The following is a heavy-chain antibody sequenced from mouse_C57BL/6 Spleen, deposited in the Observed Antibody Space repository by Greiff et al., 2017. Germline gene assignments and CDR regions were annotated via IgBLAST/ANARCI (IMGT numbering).Heavy chain of an antibody. Sequence: EVQLQQSGPELVKPGASVKMSCKASGYTFTDYNMHWVKQSHGKSLEWIGYINPNNGGTSYNQKFKGKATLTVNKSSSPAYMELRSLTSEDSAVYYCARLRTRGNYEDYYAMDYWGQGTSVTVSS. V-gene: IGHV1-22*01. D-gene: IGHD2-1*01. CDR3: ARLRTRGNYEDYYAMDY. CDR2: INPNNGGT. J-gene: IGHJ4*01. CDR1: GYTFTDYN.